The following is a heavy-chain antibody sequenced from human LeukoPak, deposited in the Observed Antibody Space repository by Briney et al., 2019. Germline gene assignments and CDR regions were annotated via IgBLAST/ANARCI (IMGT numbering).Heavy chain of an antibody. J-gene: IGHJ5*02. CDR2: IYTSGNT. CDR1: GGPISSGSYY. D-gene: IGHD1-7*01. V-gene: IGHV4-61*02. CDR3: ARELELRGRGLDL. Sequence: SETPSLTCTVSGGPISSGSYYWSWIRQPAGKGLEWIGRIYTSGNTNYNPSLKSRVTMSVDTSKNQFSLKLSSVTAADTAVYYCARELELRGRGLDLWGQGTLVTVSS.